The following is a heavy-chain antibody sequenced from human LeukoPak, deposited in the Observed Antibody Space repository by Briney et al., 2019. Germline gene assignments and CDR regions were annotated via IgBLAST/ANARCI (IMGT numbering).Heavy chain of an antibody. J-gene: IGHJ4*02. V-gene: IGHV3-23*01. CDR2: ITGTGGST. Sequence: PGGSLRLSCAASEFTFSSYWMSWARQAPGKGLEWVSGITGTGGSTYYADSVKGRFTISRDNSKNTLYLQMNRLRAEDTAIYYCTKDALISYRGAWSQSDYWGQGTLVTVSS. CDR3: TKDALISYRGAWSQSDY. D-gene: IGHD2-2*01. CDR1: EFTFSSYW.